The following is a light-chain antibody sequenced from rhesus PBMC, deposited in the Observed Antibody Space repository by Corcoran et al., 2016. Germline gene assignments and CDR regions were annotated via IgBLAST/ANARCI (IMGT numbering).Light chain of an antibody. V-gene: IGKV3-24*04. CDR3: QQSSNLSPS. CDR2: GAS. J-gene: IGKJ2*01. CDR1: QSVGSY. Sequence: ETVVTQSPATLSLSPGERATLSCRASQSVGSYLAWYQQKPGQAPRLLLYGASSRAPGIPDRFSGSGSGTDVTLTISSLEPEDVGVYYCQQSSNLSPSFGQGTKVEIK.